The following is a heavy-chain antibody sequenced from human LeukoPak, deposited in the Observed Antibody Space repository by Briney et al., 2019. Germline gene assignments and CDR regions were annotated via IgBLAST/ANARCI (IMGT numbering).Heavy chain of an antibody. J-gene: IGHJ4*02. D-gene: IGHD3-3*01. V-gene: IGHV4-34*01. Sequence: ASETLSLTCAVYGGSFSGYYWSWIRQPPGKGLEWNGEINHSGSTNYNPSLKSRVTISVDTSKNQFSLKLSSVTAADTAVYYCARGHTQTYYDFWSGYSQSAPYYFDYWVQGTLVTVSS. CDR2: INHSGST. CDR1: GGSFSGYY. CDR3: ARGHTQTYYDFWSGYSQSAPYYFDY.